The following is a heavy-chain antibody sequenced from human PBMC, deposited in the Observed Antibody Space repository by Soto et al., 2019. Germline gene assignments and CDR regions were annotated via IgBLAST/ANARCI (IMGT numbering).Heavy chain of an antibody. CDR2: ITNSGGSS. J-gene: IGHJ4*02. Sequence: EVQLLESGGGLVQPGGSLRLSCAASGFTFSSHAMAWVRQAPGKGLEWVSAITNSGGSSYVADSVKGRFTISRDNSKNTVDLQMNSPRAEDTAVYYCAKDRLRDGASRQGFDYWGQGTLVTVSS. V-gene: IGHV3-23*01. CDR1: GFTFSSHA. D-gene: IGHD6-6*01. CDR3: AKDRLRDGASRQGFDY.